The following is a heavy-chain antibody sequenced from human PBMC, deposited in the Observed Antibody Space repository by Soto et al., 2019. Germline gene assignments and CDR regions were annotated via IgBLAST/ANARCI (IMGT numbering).Heavy chain of an antibody. D-gene: IGHD3-10*01. CDR1: GFTFSSYG. CDR3: AKDFSYYGSGSYYSEIMPYYYYYGMDV. J-gene: IGHJ6*02. CDR2: ISYDGSNK. V-gene: IGHV3-30*18. Sequence: PXGSLSLTCAASGFTFSSYGMHWVRQAPGKGLEWVAVISYDGSNKYYADSVKGRFTISRDNSKNTLYLQMNSLRAEDTAVYYCAKDFSYYGSGSYYSEIMPYYYYYGMDVWGQGTTVTVSS.